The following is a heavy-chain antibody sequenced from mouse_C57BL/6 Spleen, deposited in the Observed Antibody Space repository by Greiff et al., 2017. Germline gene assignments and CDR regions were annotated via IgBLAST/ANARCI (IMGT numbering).Heavy chain of an antibody. J-gene: IGHJ2*01. Sequence: VQLQQSGAELVKPGASVKLSCPASGFNIKDYYMPWVKPRTEQGLELIGRIYPEDGETTSAPKFQGTATITADTSSNTAYLQLSSLTSEDTAVYYCARSGDYDGYFDYWGQGTTLTVSS. CDR3: ARSGDYDGYFDY. V-gene: IGHV14-2*01. CDR2: IYPEDGET. D-gene: IGHD2-4*01. CDR1: GFNIKDYY.